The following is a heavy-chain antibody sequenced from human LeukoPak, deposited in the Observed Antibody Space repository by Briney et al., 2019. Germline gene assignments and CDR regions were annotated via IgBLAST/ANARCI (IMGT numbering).Heavy chain of an antibody. CDR1: GGSISSYD. CDR2: IYSSGST. V-gene: IGHV4-4*07. CDR3: ARDRNGGHFDY. Sequence: PSETLSLTCIVSGGSISSYDWSWIRQPAGKGLEWVGCIYSSGSTNYNPSLKSRLTMSVHTSKTQFDLKLSSVAAADTAVYYCARDRNGGHFDYWGQGTLVTVSS. D-gene: IGHD3-10*01. J-gene: IGHJ4*02.